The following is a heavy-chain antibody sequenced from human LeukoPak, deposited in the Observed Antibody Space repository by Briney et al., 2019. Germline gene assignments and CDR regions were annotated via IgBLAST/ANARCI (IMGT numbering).Heavy chain of an antibody. CDR1: GYTFTSYG. J-gene: IGHJ4*02. CDR2: ISAYNGNT. D-gene: IGHD3-16*02. CDR3: ARGGMITFGGVIVTWHFDY. Sequence: ASVKVSCKASGYTFTSYGISWVRQAPGQGLEWMGWISAYNGNTNYAQKLQGRVTVTTDTSTSTAYMELRSLRSDDTAVYYCARGGMITFGGVIVTWHFDYWGQGTLVTVSS. V-gene: IGHV1-18*01.